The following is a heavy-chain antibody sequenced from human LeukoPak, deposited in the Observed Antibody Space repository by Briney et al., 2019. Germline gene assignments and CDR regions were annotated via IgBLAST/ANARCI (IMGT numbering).Heavy chain of an antibody. D-gene: IGHD3-22*01. CDR2: INPNSGGT. V-gene: IGHV1-2*02. CDR1: GYTFTGYY. Sequence: ASVKVSCKASGYTFTGYYMHWVRQAPGQGLEWMGWINPNSGGTNYAQKFQGRVTMTRDTSISTAYMELSRLRSDDTAVYYCARDLGDSSGYENWFDPWGQGTLVTVSS. CDR3: ARDLGDSSGYENWFDP. J-gene: IGHJ5*02.